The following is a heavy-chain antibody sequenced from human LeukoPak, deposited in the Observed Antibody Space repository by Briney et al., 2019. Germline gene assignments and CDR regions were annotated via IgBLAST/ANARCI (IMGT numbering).Heavy chain of an antibody. CDR3: ARGYGDYDAFDI. CDR1: GFTFSSYG. CDR2: IWYDGSNK. V-gene: IGHV3-33*01. J-gene: IGHJ3*02. Sequence: GGSLRLSCAASGFTFSSYGMHWVRQAPGKGLEWVAVIWYDGSNKYYADSMKDRFTISRDNSKNTLYLQMNSLRAEDTAVYYCARGYGDYDAFDIWGQGTMVTVSS. D-gene: IGHD4-17*01.